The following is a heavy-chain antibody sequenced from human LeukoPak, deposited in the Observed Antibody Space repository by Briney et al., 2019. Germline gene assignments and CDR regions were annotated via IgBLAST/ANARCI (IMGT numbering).Heavy chain of an antibody. CDR3: ASQIAAAGTYLTPHY. CDR1: GFTFSSYG. V-gene: IGHV3-33*01. Sequence: PGRSLRLSCAASGFTFSSYGMHWVRQAPGKGLEWVAVIWFDGSNKYYVDSVKGRFTISRDNSKNTLYLQMNSLRAEDTAVYYCASQIAAAGTYLTPHYWGQGTLVTVSS. J-gene: IGHJ4*02. D-gene: IGHD6-13*01. CDR2: IWFDGSNK.